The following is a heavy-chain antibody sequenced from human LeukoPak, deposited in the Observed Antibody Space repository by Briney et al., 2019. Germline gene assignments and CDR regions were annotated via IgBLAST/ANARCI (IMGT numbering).Heavy chain of an antibody. CDR3: ARENTVSVGVFDY. Sequence: ASVKVSCKASGYTFTGYYMHWVRQAPGQGREWMGWIDPNSGGTNYAQKFQGRVTMTRDTSISTAYMELSRLRSDDTAVYYFARENTVSVGVFDYWGQGTLVTVSS. J-gene: IGHJ4*02. CDR1: GYTFTGYY. D-gene: IGHD5/OR15-5a*01. V-gene: IGHV1-2*02. CDR2: IDPNSGGT.